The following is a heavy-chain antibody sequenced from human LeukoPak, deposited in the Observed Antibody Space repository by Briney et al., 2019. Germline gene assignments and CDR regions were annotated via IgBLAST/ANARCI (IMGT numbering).Heavy chain of an antibody. CDR3: ARDKFCSDTCSCNIGLFDF. V-gene: IGHV4-34*01. CDR1: GGSFSGYY. Sequence: PSETLSLTCGVFGGSFSGYYWTWLRQPPGKGLEWIGQINHRGSSHYNPSLRSRVTISVDTSKTQFSLKLTSVTAADTAVYYCARDKFCSDTCSCNIGLFDFWGQGALVTVSS. J-gene: IGHJ4*02. CDR2: INHRGSS. D-gene: IGHD2-15*01.